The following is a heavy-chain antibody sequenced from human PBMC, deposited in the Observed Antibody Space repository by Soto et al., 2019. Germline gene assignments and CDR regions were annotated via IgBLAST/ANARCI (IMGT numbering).Heavy chain of an antibody. CDR2: IYPGDSDT. CDR3: AGGGVRGVITRTRDYYGMDV. D-gene: IGHD3-10*01. Sequence: GESLKISCEGSGYSFTTYWIAWVRQMPGKGLEWMWIIYPGDSDTRYTPSFQGQVTISADKSISTAYLQWSSLKASDTAMYYCAGGGVRGVITRTRDYYGMDVWGQGTTVTVSS. V-gene: IGHV5-51*01. J-gene: IGHJ6*02. CDR1: GYSFTTYW.